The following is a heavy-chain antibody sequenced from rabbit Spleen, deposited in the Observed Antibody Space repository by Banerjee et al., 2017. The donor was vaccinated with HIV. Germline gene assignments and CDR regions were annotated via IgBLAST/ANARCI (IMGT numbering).Heavy chain of an antibody. D-gene: IGHD1-1*01. CDR1: GVSLNDKDV. CDR3: ARDLVTVIGWNFNL. CDR2: INIVTGKS. Sequence: QSLEESGGDLVKPGASLTLTCIASGVSLNDKDVMCWVRQAPGKGLEWIACINIVTGKSVYASWAKGRFIMFRTSSTTVTLQMTSLTVADTATYFCARDLVTVIGWNFNLWGQGTLVTVS. J-gene: IGHJ4*01. V-gene: IGHV1S40*01.